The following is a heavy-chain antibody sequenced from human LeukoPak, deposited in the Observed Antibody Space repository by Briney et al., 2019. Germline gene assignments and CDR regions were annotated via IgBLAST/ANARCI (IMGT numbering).Heavy chain of an antibody. V-gene: IGHV3-23*01. Sequence: PGGSLRLYCAVSGITLSNYGMSWVRQAPGKGLEWVAGISGSGGGINYADSVKGRFNISRDNPKNTLFLQMNNLRAEDTAVYFCAKRGVVIRVILVGFHKEAYYFDSWGQGALVTVSS. CDR1: GITLSNYG. J-gene: IGHJ4*02. CDR3: AKRGVVIRVILVGFHKEAYYFDS. D-gene: IGHD3-22*01. CDR2: ISGSGGGI.